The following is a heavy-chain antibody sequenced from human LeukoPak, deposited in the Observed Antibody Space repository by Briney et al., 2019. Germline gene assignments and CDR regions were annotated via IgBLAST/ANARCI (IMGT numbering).Heavy chain of an antibody. CDR2: IYHSGST. CDR1: GDFINSAYY. D-gene: IGHD5-18*01. CDR3: ARVLDPNRWVTFDY. J-gene: IGHJ4*02. V-gene: IGHV4-38-2*02. Sequence: SETLSLTCTVSGDFINSAYYWGWIRQPPGKGLEWIGSIYHSGSTYYNPSLKSRVTISVDTSKNQVSLNLTSVNAADTAVYYCARVLDPNRWVTFDYGAQGALVPVSS.